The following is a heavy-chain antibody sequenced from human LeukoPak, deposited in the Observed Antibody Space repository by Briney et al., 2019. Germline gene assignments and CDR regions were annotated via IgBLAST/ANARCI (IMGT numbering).Heavy chain of an antibody. J-gene: IGHJ4*02. CDR3: AKVIREVDMSYDY. Sequence: GGSLRLFCAASGFTFSNYALSWVRQAPGKGLEWVSAIHYSGGSTYYADSVKGRFTISRDNSKNTLYLQMNSLRAEDTAVYYCAKVIREVDMSYDYWGQGALVTVSS. V-gene: IGHV3-23*01. CDR2: IHYSGGST. CDR1: GFTFSNYA. D-gene: IGHD5-24*01.